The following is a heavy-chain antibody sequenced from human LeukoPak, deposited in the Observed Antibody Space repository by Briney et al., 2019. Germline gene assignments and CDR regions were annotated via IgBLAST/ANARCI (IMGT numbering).Heavy chain of an antibody. D-gene: IGHD6-6*01. Sequence: SETLSLTCTVSGGSISSYYWSWIRQPPGKGLEWLGYIYYSGSTNYNPSLKSRVTISVDTPKNQFSLKLSSVTAADTAVYYCARDQQLVRGFDPWGQGTLVTVSS. CDR2: IYYSGST. CDR1: GGSISSYY. V-gene: IGHV4-59*01. J-gene: IGHJ5*02. CDR3: ARDQQLVRGFDP.